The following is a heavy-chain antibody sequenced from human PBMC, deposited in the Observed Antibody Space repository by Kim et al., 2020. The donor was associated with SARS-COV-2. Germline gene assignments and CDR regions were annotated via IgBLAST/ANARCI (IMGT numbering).Heavy chain of an antibody. Sequence: KFQGRVTITADESTSTAYMELSSLRSEDTAVYYCARETTVEMATIYAFDIWGQGTMVTVSS. CDR3: ARETTVEMATIYAFDI. V-gene: IGHV1-69*01. J-gene: IGHJ3*02. D-gene: IGHD5-12*01.